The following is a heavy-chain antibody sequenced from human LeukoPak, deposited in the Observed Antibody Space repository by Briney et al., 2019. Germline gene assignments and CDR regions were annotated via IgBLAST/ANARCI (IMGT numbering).Heavy chain of an antibody. V-gene: IGHV4-39*02. D-gene: IGHD1-26*01. J-gene: IGHJ5*02. CDR3: ARDEGRQFDP. Sequence: SQTLSLTCTVSGGSISSSSYYWGWIRQPPGKGLEWIGSIYYSGSTYYNPSLKSRVTISVDTSKNQFSLKLSSVTAADTAVYYCARDEGRQFDPWGQGTLVTVSS. CDR2: IYYSGST. CDR1: GGSISSSSYY.